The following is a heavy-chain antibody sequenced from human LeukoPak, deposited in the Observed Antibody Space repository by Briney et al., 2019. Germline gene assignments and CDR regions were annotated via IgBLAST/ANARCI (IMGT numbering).Heavy chain of an antibody. V-gene: IGHV4-59*12. D-gene: IGHD1-26*01. CDR2: IYYSGST. Sequence: TSETLSLTCTVSGGSISSYYWSWIRQPPGKGLEWIGYIYYSGSTNYNPSLKSRVTISVDTSKNQFSLKLSSVTAADTAVYYCARGLPYRGYFQHWGQGTLVTVSS. J-gene: IGHJ1*01. CDR3: ARGLPYRGYFQH. CDR1: GGSISSYY.